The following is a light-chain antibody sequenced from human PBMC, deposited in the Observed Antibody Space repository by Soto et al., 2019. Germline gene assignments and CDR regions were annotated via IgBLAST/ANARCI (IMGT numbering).Light chain of an antibody. V-gene: IGKV3D-15*01. CDR3: QHFGGTTFT. Sequence: EIVMTQSPATLSVSPGGRCTLSCRASQSISDTLAWYQQRPGQTPSLLIYGASTRATGIPDRFSGSGSGTHFTLTISRLEPGDFAVYYCQHFGGTTFTFGQGTRLEIK. J-gene: IGKJ5*01. CDR2: GAS. CDR1: QSISDT.